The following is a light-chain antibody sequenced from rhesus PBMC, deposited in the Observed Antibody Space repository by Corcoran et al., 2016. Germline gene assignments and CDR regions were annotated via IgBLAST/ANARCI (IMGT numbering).Light chain of an antibody. CDR1: ENVNNY. CDR3: QQYNNSPLT. J-gene: IGKJ4*01. CDR2: YAS. V-gene: IGKV1-66*01. Sequence: DIQMTQSPSSLSASVGDRVTITCRASENVNNYLHWYQQKQGKAPKLLIYYASSLETGVPSRFSGSRFGTDYTLTISSLQPEDIATYYCQQYNNSPLTFGGGTKVELK.